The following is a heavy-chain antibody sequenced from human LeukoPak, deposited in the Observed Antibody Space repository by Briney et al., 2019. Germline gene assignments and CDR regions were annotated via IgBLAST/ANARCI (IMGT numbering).Heavy chain of an antibody. CDR2: IYYSGST. V-gene: IGHV4-39*01. CDR3: ARPGRNWSYRVRFDY. Sequence: PSETLSLTCTVSGGSISSSSYYWGWIRQPPGKGLEWIGSIYYSGSTYYNPSLKSRVTISVDTSKNQFSLKLSSVTAADTAVYYCARPGRNWSYRVRFDYWGQGTLVTVSS. CDR1: GGSISSSSYY. J-gene: IGHJ4*02. D-gene: IGHD1-26*01.